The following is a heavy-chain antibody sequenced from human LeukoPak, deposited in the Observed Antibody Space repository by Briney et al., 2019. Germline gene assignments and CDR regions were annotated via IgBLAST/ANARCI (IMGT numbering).Heavy chain of an antibody. D-gene: IGHD6-13*01. CDR1: GFTFSSYA. Sequence: GGSLRLSCAASGFTFSSYAMSWVRQAPGKGLEWVSAISGSGGSTYYADSVKGRFTISRDNSKNTLYLQMNSLRAEDTAVYYCAKDSYGIQGAAGSDYWGQGTLVTVSS. V-gene: IGHV3-23*01. CDR3: AKDSYGIQGAAGSDY. J-gene: IGHJ4*02. CDR2: ISGSGGST.